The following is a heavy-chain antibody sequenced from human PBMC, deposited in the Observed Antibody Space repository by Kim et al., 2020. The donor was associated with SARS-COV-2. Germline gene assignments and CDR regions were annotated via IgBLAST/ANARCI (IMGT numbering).Heavy chain of an antibody. Sequence: SETLSLTCAVYGGSFSGYYWSWIRQPPGKGLEWIGEINHSGSTNYNPSLKSRVTISVDTSKNQFSLKLSSVTAADTAVYYCARCDDPPYYDFWSGYYAPKNYYYYGMDVWGQGTTVTVSS. V-gene: IGHV4-34*01. CDR2: INHSGST. J-gene: IGHJ6*02. CDR3: ARCDDPPYYDFWSGYYAPKNYYYYGMDV. CDR1: GGSFSGYY. D-gene: IGHD3-3*01.